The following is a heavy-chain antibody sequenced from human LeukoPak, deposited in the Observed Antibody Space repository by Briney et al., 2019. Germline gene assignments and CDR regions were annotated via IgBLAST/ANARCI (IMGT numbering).Heavy chain of an antibody. CDR3: ASDMTSHDAFDI. CDR2: ISGSGGST. J-gene: IGHJ3*02. Sequence: PGGSLRLSCAASGFTFSSYAMSWVRQAPGKGLEWVSAISGSGGSTYYADSVKGRFTISRDNSKNTLYLQMNSLRAEDTAVYYCASDMTSHDAFDIWGQGTMVTVSS. CDR1: GFTFSSYA. D-gene: IGHD2-21*02. V-gene: IGHV3-23*01.